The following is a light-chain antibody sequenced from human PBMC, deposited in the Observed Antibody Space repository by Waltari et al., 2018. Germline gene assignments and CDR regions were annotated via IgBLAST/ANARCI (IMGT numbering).Light chain of an antibody. CDR3: QVWDSSSVQGV. CDR1: NIGSKR. CDR2: YDS. V-gene: IGLV3-21*04. J-gene: IGLJ2*01. Sequence: SYVLTQPPSVSVAPGKTARITCGGNNIGSKRVPWYQQKPGQAPVLVIYYDSDRPSGIPERFSGSNSGNTATLTISRVEAGDEADYYCQVWDSSSVQGVFGGGTKLTVL.